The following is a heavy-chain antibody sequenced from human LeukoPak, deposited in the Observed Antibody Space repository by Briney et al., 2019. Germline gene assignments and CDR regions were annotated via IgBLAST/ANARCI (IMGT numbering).Heavy chain of an antibody. Sequence: ASVKVSCKASGYTFTGYYMHWVRQAPGQGLEWMGWINPNSGGTNYAQEFQGRVTMTRDTSISTAYMELSRLRSDDTAVYYCARGWFYYYMDVWGKGTTVTVSS. J-gene: IGHJ6*03. D-gene: IGHD2-15*01. CDR3: ARGWFYYYMDV. V-gene: IGHV1-2*02. CDR1: GYTFTGYY. CDR2: INPNSGGT.